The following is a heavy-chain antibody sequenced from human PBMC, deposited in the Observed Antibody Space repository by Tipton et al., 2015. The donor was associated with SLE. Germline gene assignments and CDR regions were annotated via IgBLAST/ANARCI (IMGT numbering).Heavy chain of an antibody. CDR2: ISDSGSVT. V-gene: IGHV3-23*01. Sequence: GSLRLSCAASGFIFNNYAMGWVRQAPGKGLECVSRISDSGSVTHYADSVKGRFTIARDNSKNTLYLQMDSLRVEDTALYYCTKVYDTGYFFHSWGQGALVTVSS. D-gene: IGHD2/OR15-2a*01. CDR3: TKVYDTGYFFHS. CDR1: GFIFNNYA. J-gene: IGHJ4*02.